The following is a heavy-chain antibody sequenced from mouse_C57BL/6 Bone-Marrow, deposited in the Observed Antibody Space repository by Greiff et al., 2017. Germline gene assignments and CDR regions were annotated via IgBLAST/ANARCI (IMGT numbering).Heavy chain of an antibody. CDR2: IYPGSGST. Sequence: QVQLQQPGAELVKPGASVKMSCKASGYTFTSYWITWVKQRPGQGREWIGDIYPGSGSTNYNEKFKSKATLTVDTSSSTAYMQLSSLTSEDSAVDYCARVGGGVYYAMGYWGQGTSVTVSS. CDR3: ARVGGGVYYAMGY. CDR1: GYTFTSYW. V-gene: IGHV1-55*01. J-gene: IGHJ4*01.